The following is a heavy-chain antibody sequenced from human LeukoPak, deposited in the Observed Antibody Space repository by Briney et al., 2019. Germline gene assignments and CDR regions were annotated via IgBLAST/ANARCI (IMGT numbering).Heavy chain of an antibody. CDR3: ARASPPPYYDSSGPPAYYFDY. Sequence: SETLSLTCTVSGGSISSGGYYWSWIRQHPGKGLEWIRYIYYSGSTYYNPSLKSRVTISVDTSKNQFSLKLSSVTAADTAVYYCARASPPPYYDSSGPPAYYFDYWGQGTLVTVSS. V-gene: IGHV4-31*03. CDR1: GGSISSGGYY. CDR2: IYYSGST. D-gene: IGHD3-22*01. J-gene: IGHJ4*02.